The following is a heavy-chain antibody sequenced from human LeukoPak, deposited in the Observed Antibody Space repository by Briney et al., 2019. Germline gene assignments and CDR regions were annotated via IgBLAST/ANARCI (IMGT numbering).Heavy chain of an antibody. CDR2: IIPIFGTA. V-gene: IGHV1-69*06. CDR1: GGTFSSYA. D-gene: IGHD6-6*01. CDR3: ARGARPGGFDY. J-gene: IGHJ4*02. Sequence: SVKVSCKASGGTFSSYAISWVRQAPGQGLEWMGGIIPIFGTANYAQKFQGRVTITADKSTSTAYMELSSLRSEDTAVYYCARGARPGGFDYWGQGTLVSVSS.